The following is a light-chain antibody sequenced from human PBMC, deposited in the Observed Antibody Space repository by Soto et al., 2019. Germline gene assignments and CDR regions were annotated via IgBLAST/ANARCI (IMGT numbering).Light chain of an antibody. J-gene: IGLJ3*02. Sequence: QAVLTQPASVSGYPGQSITISCTGTSSDIGGYNFVSWYQQHPGNAPNLIIYDVASRPSGVSDRFSGSKSGNAASLTISGLQAEDEALYYCNSYTTSGAIVFGGGTKLTVL. CDR1: SSDIGGYNF. CDR2: DVA. CDR3: NSYTTSGAIV. V-gene: IGLV2-14*03.